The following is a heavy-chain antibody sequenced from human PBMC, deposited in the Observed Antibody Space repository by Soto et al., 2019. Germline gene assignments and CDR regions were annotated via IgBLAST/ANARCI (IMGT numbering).Heavy chain of an antibody. CDR1: GFTFSSYW. CDR2: IKGDGIST. V-gene: IGHV3-74*01. D-gene: IGHD3-10*01. CDR3: ARGAMGNYYNDY. J-gene: IGHJ4*02. Sequence: EVQLVESGGGLVQSGGSQRLSCAASGFTFSSYWMHWVRQAPGKGLVWVSRIKGDGISTNYADSVKGRFTISRDNAKDTVFLQMNGLSADDTAVYYCARGAMGNYYNDYWGQGTLVTVSS.